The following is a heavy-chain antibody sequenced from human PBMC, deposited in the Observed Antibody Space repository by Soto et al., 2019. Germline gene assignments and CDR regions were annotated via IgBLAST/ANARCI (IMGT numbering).Heavy chain of an antibody. D-gene: IGHD3-9*01. Sequence: PGGSLRLSCAASGFTFSSYAMSWVRQAPGKGLEWVSAISGSGGSTYYADSVKGRFTISRDNSKNTLYLQMNSLRAEDTAVYYCAKGPVGGTCYYNWFDPWGQGTLVTVS. CDR1: GFTFSSYA. CDR2: ISGSGGST. CDR3: AKGPVGGTCYYNWFDP. J-gene: IGHJ5*02. V-gene: IGHV3-23*01.